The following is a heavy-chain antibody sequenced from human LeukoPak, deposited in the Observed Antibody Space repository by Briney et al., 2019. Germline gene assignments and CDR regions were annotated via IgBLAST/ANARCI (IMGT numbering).Heavy chain of an antibody. D-gene: IGHD1-26*01. CDR2: ISSISSTI. CDR3: ARSRRRELLRTYFDY. CDR1: GFTFSDYY. J-gene: IGHJ4*02. Sequence: GGSLRLSCVASGFTFSDYYMSWIRQAPGKGLEWVSSISSISSTIYYADSVKGRFTISRDNAKNSLYLQMNSLRAEDTAVYYCARSRRRELLRTYFDYWGQGTLVTVSS. V-gene: IGHV3-11*04.